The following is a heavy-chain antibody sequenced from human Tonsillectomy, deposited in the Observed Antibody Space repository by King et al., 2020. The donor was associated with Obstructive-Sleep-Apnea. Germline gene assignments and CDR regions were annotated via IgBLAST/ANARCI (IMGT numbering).Heavy chain of an antibody. D-gene: IGHD4-11*01. CDR1: GLNFSTYA. J-gene: IGHJ5*02. V-gene: IGHV3-30-3*01. Sequence: LVESGGGVVQPGRSLRLSFAASGLNFSTYAMHWGRHAPGKGLEWVAIISYDGSNKYYADSLKGRITISRDNSKNTLYLQMNSMRTEDKAVYYCARDVWGGDDYSYGWFDPWGQGTLVTVSS. CDR3: ARDVWGGDDYSYGWFDP. CDR2: ISYDGSNK.